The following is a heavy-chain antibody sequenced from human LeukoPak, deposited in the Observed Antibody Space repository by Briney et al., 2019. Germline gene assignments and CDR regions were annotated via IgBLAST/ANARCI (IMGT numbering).Heavy chain of an antibody. D-gene: IGHD2-8*01. Sequence: GGSLRLSCAASGFTFSSHAMNWVRQAPGKGLEWVAVISYDGSNKYYVDSVKGRFTISRDNSKNTLYLQMNSLRAEDTAVYYCARVGTSSLRDWFDPWGKGTLVTVSS. CDR3: ARVGTSSLRDWFDP. V-gene: IGHV3-30*04. CDR2: ISYDGSNK. J-gene: IGHJ5*02. CDR1: GFTFSSHA.